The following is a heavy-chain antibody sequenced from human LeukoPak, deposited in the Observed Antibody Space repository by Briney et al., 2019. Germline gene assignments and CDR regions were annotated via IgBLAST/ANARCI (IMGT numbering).Heavy chain of an antibody. J-gene: IGHJ6*03. CDR2: VDHTGST. CDR1: DDSITMYY. CDR3: ARGRVSSSTWYSTYYYYFYMDV. Sequence: SETLSLTCSVSDDSITMYYWTWIRQPPGKGLEWIGYVDHTGSTNFNPSLNGRVSISRDTTKSLFSLRLRSVTAADTAVYFCARGRVSSSTWYSTYYYYFYMDVWGKGTTVTVSS. D-gene: IGHD1-1*01. V-gene: IGHV4-59*01.